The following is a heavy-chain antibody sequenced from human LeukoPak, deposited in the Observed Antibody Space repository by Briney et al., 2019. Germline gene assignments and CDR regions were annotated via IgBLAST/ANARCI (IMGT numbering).Heavy chain of an antibody. CDR2: ISAYNGNT. CDR1: GYTFTSYG. D-gene: IGHD3-3*01. CDR3: AREGGIYDFWSGYNYFDY. J-gene: IGHJ4*02. V-gene: IGHV1-18*01. Sequence: ASVKVSCKASGYTFTSYGISWVRQAPGQGLEWMGWISAYNGNTNYAQKLQGRVTMTTDTSTSTAYMELRSLRSDDTAVYYCAREGGIYDFWSGYNYFDYWGQGTLVTVSS.